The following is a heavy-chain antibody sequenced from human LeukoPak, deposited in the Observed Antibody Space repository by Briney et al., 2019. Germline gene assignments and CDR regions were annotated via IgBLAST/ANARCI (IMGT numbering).Heavy chain of an antibody. CDR2: IYSDGST. V-gene: IGHV3-53*01. D-gene: IGHD3-16*01. CDR1: GFTASTNH. CDR3: ARERGRGRDSPWFDY. J-gene: IGHJ4*02. Sequence: GGSLRLSCAASGFTASTNHLSWVRQAPGKGLEWVSVIYSDGSTYYADSVKGRFTISRDNSKNTLYLQMYGLRAEDTAVYCCARERGRGRDSPWFDYWGQGTLVTVSS.